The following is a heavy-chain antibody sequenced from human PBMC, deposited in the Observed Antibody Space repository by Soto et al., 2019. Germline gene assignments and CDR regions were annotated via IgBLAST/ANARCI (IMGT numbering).Heavy chain of an antibody. Sequence: GGSLRLSCAASGFTFSSYAMHWVRQAPGKGLEWVAVISYDGSNKYYADSVKGRFTISRDNSKNTLYLQMNSLRAEDTAAYYCAREGTTGTNYYYYVMDVWGQGTTVTVSS. D-gene: IGHD1-1*01. CDR1: GFTFSSYA. CDR3: AREGTTGTNYYYYVMDV. V-gene: IGHV3-30*04. CDR2: ISYDGSNK. J-gene: IGHJ6*02.